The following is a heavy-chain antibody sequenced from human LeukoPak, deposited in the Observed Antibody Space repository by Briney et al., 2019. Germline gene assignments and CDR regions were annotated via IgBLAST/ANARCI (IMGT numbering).Heavy chain of an antibody. Sequence: SVKVSCKASGGTFSSYAISWVRQAPGQGLEWMGGIIPIFGTANYAQKFQGRVTITTDESTSTAYMELSSLRSEDTAVYYCARGMTTYYDFWSGYPSGWFDPWGQGTLVTVSS. CDR3: ARGMTTYYDFWSGYPSGWFDP. CDR1: GGTFSSYA. J-gene: IGHJ5*02. V-gene: IGHV1-69*05. CDR2: IIPIFGTA. D-gene: IGHD3-3*01.